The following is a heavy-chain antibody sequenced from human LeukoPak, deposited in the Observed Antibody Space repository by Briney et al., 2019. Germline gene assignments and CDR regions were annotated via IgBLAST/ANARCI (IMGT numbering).Heavy chain of an antibody. CDR2: VRSKANSYAT. J-gene: IGHJ3*02. V-gene: IGHV3-73*01. CDR3: ARDGAAATDYAFDI. D-gene: IGHD6-25*01. Sequence: GGSLRLSCAASGFTFSDSAMHWVRQASGKGLEWVGGVRSKANSYATAYAASVKGRFTISRDDSKNTAYLQMNSLRAEDTAVYYCARDGAAATDYAFDIWGQGTMVTVSS. CDR1: GFTFSDSA.